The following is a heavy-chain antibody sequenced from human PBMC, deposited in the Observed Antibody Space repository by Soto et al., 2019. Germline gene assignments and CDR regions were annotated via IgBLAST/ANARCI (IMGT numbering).Heavy chain of an antibody. V-gene: IGHV1-8*01. CDR2: MNPNSGNT. J-gene: IGHJ6*03. Sequence: ASVKVSCKASGYTFTSYDINWVRQATGQGLEWMGWMNPNSGNTGYAQKFQGRVTMTTDTSTSTAYMELRSLRSDDTAVYYCARGVTNYYFYMDVWGKGTTVTVSS. CDR3: ARGVTNYYFYMDV. CDR1: GYTFTSYD. D-gene: IGHD4-4*01.